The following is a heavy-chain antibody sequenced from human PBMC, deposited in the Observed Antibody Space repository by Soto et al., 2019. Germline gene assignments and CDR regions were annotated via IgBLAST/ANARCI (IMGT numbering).Heavy chain of an antibody. CDR1: GLTFSNYG. V-gene: IGHV3-33*01. J-gene: IGHJ4*02. CDR2: IWYDGIKK. D-gene: IGHD2-8*02. CDR3: VRWSYFQTGGPFDH. Sequence: QVQLVESGGGVVQPGRSLRLSCEASGLTFSNYGMHWVRQAPGKGLEWVAVIWYDGIKKYYAESVKGRFTISRDNSKNTLFLQMNSLGPEDTAVYYCVRWSYFQTGGPFDHWGQGTLVTVSS.